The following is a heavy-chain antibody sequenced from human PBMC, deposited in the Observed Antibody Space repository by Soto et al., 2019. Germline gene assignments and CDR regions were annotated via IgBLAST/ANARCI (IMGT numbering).Heavy chain of an antibody. Sequence: PSETLSLTCTVSGGSISSGGYYWSWIRQHPGKGLEWIGHIYYSGSTYYNPSLKSRVTISVDTSKNHFSLKLSSVTAADTAVYYWAAYDSSTYNPNPDFDCWGQGILVTVSS. CDR3: AAYDSSTYNPNPDFDC. V-gene: IGHV4-31*03. D-gene: IGHD3-22*01. J-gene: IGHJ4*02. CDR1: GGSISSGGYY. CDR2: IYYSGST.